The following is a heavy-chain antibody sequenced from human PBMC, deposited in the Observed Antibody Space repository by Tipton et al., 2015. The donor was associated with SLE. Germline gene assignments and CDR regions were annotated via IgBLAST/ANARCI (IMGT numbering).Heavy chain of an antibody. J-gene: IGHJ4*02. CDR1: GGSMSSVSYY. CDR3: ARARGYYVLDY. D-gene: IGHD3-22*01. CDR2: IYYSGST. Sequence: TLSLTCAVSGGSMSSVSYYWSWIRQPPGKGLEWIGYIYYSGSTNYNPSLKSRVTISVDTSKNQFSLKLSSVTAADTAVYYCARARGYYVLDYWGQGTLVTVSS. V-gene: IGHV4-61*01.